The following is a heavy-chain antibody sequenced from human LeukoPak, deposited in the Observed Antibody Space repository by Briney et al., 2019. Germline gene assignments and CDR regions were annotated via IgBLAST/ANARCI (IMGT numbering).Heavy chain of an antibody. Sequence: GVSLRLSCAASGFTFSNCAMYWVRQAPGKGLEFVSAISTNGDRTYYADSVKGRFTISRDNSKNTLYLQMGSLRADDMAVYYCARGLAISSSGWYDTFDYWGQGALVTVSS. CDR1: GFTFSNCA. D-gene: IGHD6-19*01. CDR3: ARGLAISSSGWYDTFDY. J-gene: IGHJ4*02. V-gene: IGHV3-64*02. CDR2: ISTNGDRT.